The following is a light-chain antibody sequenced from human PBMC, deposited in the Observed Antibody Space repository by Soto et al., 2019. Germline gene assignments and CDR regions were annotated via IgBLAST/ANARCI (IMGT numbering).Light chain of an antibody. CDR2: HAS. CDR1: QRVTNNY. CDR3: TQYGSSPYT. Sequence: ENVWTQSPGTLSFSPGERATLSCRARQRVTNNYLSWYHQKPGQDPRLLSLHASGRPAAIPDRFSGSGSGTDFTPTIPRLEPEDFAVYYCTQYGSSPYTFGQGTNLEIK. V-gene: IGKV3-20*01. J-gene: IGKJ2*01.